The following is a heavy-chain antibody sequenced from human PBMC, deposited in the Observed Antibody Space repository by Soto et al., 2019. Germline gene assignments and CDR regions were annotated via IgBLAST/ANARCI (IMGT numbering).Heavy chain of an antibody. V-gene: IGHV3-23*01. CDR2: ISGSGGST. CDR3: AKILWGCSGGSCYSDYYCMDV. D-gene: IGHD2-15*01. CDR1: GFTFSSYA. J-gene: IGHJ6*01. Sequence: EVQLLESGGGLVQPGGSLRLSCAASGFTFSSYAMSWVRQAPGKGLEWVAAISGSGGSTYYAASVKGRFTISRDNSKNTLYLQMNSLRAEDTAVYYCAKILWGCSGGSCYSDYYCMDVWGQGTTVTVSS.